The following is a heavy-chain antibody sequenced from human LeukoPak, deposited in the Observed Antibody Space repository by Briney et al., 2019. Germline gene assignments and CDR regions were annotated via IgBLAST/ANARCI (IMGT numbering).Heavy chain of an antibody. J-gene: IGHJ5*02. Sequence: PSETLSLTCTVSGGSISSYYWSWIRQPPGKGLEWIGYIYYSGSTNYNPSLKSRVTISVDTSKNQFSLKLSSVTAADTAVYYCARAPITMVRGVIINWFDPWGQGTLVTVSS. D-gene: IGHD3-10*01. CDR3: ARAPITMVRGVIINWFDP. CDR2: IYYSGST. V-gene: IGHV4-59*01. CDR1: GGSISSYY.